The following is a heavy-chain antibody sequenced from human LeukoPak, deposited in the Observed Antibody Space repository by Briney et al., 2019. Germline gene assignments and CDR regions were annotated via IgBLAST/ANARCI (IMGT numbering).Heavy chain of an antibody. D-gene: IGHD3-3*01. CDR2: IYTSGST. Sequence: PSETLSLTCTVSGGSISSYYWSWIRQPAGKGLGWIGRIYTSGSTNYNPSLKSRVTMSVDTSKNQFSLKLSSVTAADTAVYYCARSSRVRFLEWLFDYWGQGTLVTVSS. J-gene: IGHJ4*02. CDR3: ARSSRVRFLEWLFDY. V-gene: IGHV4-4*07. CDR1: GGSISSYY.